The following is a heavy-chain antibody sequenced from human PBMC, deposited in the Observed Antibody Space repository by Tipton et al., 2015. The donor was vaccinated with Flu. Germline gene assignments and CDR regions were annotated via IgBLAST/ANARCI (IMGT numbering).Heavy chain of an antibody. V-gene: IGHV3-30*02. CDR2: IRSDETTE. CDR1: GFTLSNYA. J-gene: IGHJ4*02. CDR3: AKSGGFDS. Sequence: SLRLSCAVSGFTLSNYAMHWVRQAPGKGLEWVAHIRSDETTEYADSVKGRFTISRDNSKDMLYLQMDSLRAEDTAVFYCAKSGGFDSWNQGALVIVSS. D-gene: IGHD1-26*01.